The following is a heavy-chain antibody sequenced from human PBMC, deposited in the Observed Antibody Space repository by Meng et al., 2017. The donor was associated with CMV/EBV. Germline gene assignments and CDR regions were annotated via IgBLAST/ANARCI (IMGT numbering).Heavy chain of an antibody. D-gene: IGHD2-2*01. Sequence: GSLRLSCAVYGGSFSGYYWSWIRQPPGKGLEWIGEINHSGGTNYNPSLKSRVTISVDTSKNQFSLKLSSVTAADTAVYYCARYGMGAPAFGDYYYYGMDVWGQGTTVTVSS. CDR3: ARYGMGAPAFGDYYYYGMDV. V-gene: IGHV4-34*01. CDR2: INHSGGT. J-gene: IGHJ6*02. CDR1: GGSFSGYY.